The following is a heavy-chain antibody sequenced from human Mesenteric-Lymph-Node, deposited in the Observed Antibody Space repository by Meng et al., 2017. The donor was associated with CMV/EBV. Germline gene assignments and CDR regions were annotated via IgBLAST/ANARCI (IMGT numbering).Heavy chain of an antibody. CDR3: ARPHYYGSGSSPWFDP. CDR2: IYYSGST. Sequence: QLQLQESGPGLVKPSETLSLTCTDSGGSISSSSFYWGWIRQPPGKGLEWIGSIYYSGSTYYNPSLKSRVTISVDTSKNQFSLKLSSVTAADTAVYYCARPHYYGSGSSPWFDPWGQGTLVTVSS. V-gene: IGHV4-39*01. J-gene: IGHJ5*02. CDR1: GGSISSSSFY. D-gene: IGHD3-10*01.